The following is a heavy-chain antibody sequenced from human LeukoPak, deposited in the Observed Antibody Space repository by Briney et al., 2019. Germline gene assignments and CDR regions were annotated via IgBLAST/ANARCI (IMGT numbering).Heavy chain of an antibody. J-gene: IGHJ4*02. V-gene: IGHV3-48*02. Sequence: GGSLRLSCSASGFSLSDYGLSWVRQAPGKGLEWVSYITMNSVRLYADSMKGRFTISRDNDKNSVYLQMNSLRDEDTAMYYCTRGRYQFLGPNDYWGQGSLVTVSS. CDR2: ITMNSVR. D-gene: IGHD2-2*01. CDR1: GFSLSDYG. CDR3: TRGRYQFLGPNDY.